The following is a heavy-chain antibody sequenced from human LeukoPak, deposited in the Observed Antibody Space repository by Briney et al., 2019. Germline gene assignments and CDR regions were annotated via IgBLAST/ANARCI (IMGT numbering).Heavy chain of an antibody. CDR3: AKRRTTVITMDYFNY. D-gene: IGHD4-17*01. V-gene: IGHV3-23*01. CDR1: GFTFSNYA. CDR2: ISGGTGTP. J-gene: IGHJ4*02. Sequence: GGSLRLSCAASGFTFSNYAMSWVRQAPGKGLEWVSGISGGTGTPFYADSVKGRFTISRDNSKNTLYLQMSSLRGEDTAVYFCAKRRTTVITMDYFNYWGQGTLVTVSS.